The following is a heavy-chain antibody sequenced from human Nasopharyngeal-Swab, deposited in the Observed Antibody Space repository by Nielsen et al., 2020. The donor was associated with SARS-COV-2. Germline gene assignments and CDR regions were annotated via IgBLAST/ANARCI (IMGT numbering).Heavy chain of an antibody. Sequence: GGSLRLSCAASGFIVSSNYMSWVRQAPGKGLEWVSVFYSGGSTYYADSVKDRFTIFRDDSKNTLYLQMNSLRPEDTAVYYCARDPGGWSVATKGYWGQGTQVTVSS. CDR2: FYSGGST. J-gene: IGHJ4*02. CDR3: ARDPGGWSVATKGY. D-gene: IGHD5-12*01. V-gene: IGHV3-66*01. CDR1: GFIVSSNY.